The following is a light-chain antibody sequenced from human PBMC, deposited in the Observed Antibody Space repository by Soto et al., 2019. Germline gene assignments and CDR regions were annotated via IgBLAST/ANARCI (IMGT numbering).Light chain of an antibody. CDR2: AND. CDR1: NSNIGNNN. J-gene: IGLJ2*01. V-gene: IGLV1-51*01. CDR3: VTWDDSLSAVL. Sequence: QSVLTQPPSVSAAPGQKVTLSCSGSNSNIGNNNVSWYQHLPGTAPKLLIYANDKRPSGIPDRFSGCKSGASATLGITGLQHGDEADYYCVTWDDSLSAVLFGGGTKLTVL.